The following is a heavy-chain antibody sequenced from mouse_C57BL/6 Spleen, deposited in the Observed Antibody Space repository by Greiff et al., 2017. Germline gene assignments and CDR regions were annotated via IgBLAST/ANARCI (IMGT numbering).Heavy chain of an antibody. V-gene: IGHV3-6*01. J-gene: IGHJ2*01. CDR3: AGYGNYYFDY. CDR1: GYSITSGYY. CDR2: ISYDGSN. D-gene: IGHD2-1*01. Sequence: EVHLVESGPGLVKPSQSLSLTCSVTGYSITSGYYWNWIRQFPGNKLEWMGYISYDGSNNYNPSLKNRISITRDTSKNQFFLKLNSVTTEDTATYYCAGYGNYYFDYWGQGTTLTVSS.